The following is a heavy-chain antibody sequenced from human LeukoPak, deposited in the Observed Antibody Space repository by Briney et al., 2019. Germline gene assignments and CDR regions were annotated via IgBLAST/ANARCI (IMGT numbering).Heavy chain of an antibody. CDR3: AREGGPMTGGYDWYWFDP. Sequence: ASVKVSCKASGYTFTGYYMHWVRQAPGQGLEWMGWINPNSGGTNYAQKFQGRVTMTRDTSISTAYMELSSLRSEDTAVYYCAREGGPMTGGYDWYWFDPWGQGTLVTVSS. CDR2: INPNSGGT. V-gene: IGHV1-2*02. CDR1: GYTFTGYY. D-gene: IGHD5-12*01. J-gene: IGHJ5*02.